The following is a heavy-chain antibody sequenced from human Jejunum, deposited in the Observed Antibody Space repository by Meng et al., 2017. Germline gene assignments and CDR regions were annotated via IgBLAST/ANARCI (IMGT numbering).Heavy chain of an antibody. D-gene: IGHD3-16*01. CDR2: IYHSGRS. CDR1: GDSISSTSW. Sequence: VALQEAGPGLVKPSGTLSLTCEVSGDSISSTSWWDWLRQPPGKGLEWIGEIYHSGRSNFIPSLKSRVSISLDESKNQFSLTLNSVTAADTAVYYCARGVGDIRFGFDYWGQGILVTVSS. CDR3: ARGVGDIRFGFDY. J-gene: IGHJ4*02. V-gene: IGHV4-4*02.